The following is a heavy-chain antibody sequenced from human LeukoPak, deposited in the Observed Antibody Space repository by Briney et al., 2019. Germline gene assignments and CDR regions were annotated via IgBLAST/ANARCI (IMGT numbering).Heavy chain of an antibody. CDR3: ARVVVGATAGGVVDY. CDR2: IYSGGST. CDR1: GFTVSSNY. J-gene: IGHJ4*02. V-gene: IGHV3-53*01. D-gene: IGHD1-26*01. Sequence: GGFLRLSCAASGFTVSSNYMSWVRQAPGKGLEWVSVIYSGGSTYYADSVEGRFTISRDNSKNTLYLQMNSLRAEDTAVYYCARVVVGATAGGVVDYWGQGTLVTVSS.